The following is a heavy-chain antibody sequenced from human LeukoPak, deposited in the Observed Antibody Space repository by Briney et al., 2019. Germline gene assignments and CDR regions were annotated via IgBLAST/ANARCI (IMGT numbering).Heavy chain of an antibody. V-gene: IGHV3-21*01. CDR2: ISSSSSYI. CDR3: ARAIAAQYYFDY. Sequence: GSLRLSCAASGFTFSSYSMNWVRQAPGKGLEWVPSISSSSSYIYYADSVKRRFTISRDNAKNSLYLQMNSLRAEDTAVYYCARAIAAQYYFDYWGQGTLVTVSS. CDR1: GFTFSSYS. D-gene: IGHD6-6*01. J-gene: IGHJ4*02.